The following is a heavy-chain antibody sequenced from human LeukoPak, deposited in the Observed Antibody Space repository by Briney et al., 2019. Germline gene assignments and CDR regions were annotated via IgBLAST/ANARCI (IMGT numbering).Heavy chain of an antibody. CDR2: ISYDGSNK. V-gene: IGHV3-30*04. Sequence: GRSLRLSCAASGFTFSSYAMHWVRQAPGKGLEWVAVISYDGSNKYYADSVKGRFTISRDNSKNTLYLQMNSLRTEDTALYYCARDIGGSYDAPDYWGQGTLVTVSS. CDR3: ARDIGGSYDAPDY. J-gene: IGHJ4*02. D-gene: IGHD1-26*01. CDR1: GFTFSSYA.